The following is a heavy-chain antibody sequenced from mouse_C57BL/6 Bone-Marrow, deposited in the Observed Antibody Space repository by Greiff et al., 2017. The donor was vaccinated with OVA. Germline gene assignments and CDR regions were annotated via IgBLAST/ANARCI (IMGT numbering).Heavy chain of an antibody. V-gene: IGHV5-6*01. CDR2: ISSGGSYT. J-gene: IGHJ2*01. D-gene: IGHD4-1*01. CDR3: ARHGANWDLDY. Sequence: VQLKQSGGDLVKPGGSLKLSCAASGFTFSSYGMSWVRQTPDKRLEWVATISSGGSYTYYPDSVKGRFTISRDNAKNTLYLQMSSLKSEDTAMYYCARHGANWDLDYWGQGTTLTVSS. CDR1: GFTFSSYG.